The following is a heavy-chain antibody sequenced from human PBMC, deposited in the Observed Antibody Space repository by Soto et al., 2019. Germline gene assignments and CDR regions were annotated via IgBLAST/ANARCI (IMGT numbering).Heavy chain of an antibody. Sequence: PGGSLRLSCAASGFTFSNYPMHWVRQAPGKGLEWVAIISYDGSNTHYADSVKGRFTMSRDNSKNTVSLQMNSLRTEDTAVYYCARDYVSLWFGEHGMDVWGQGTTVTVSS. D-gene: IGHD3-10*01. CDR1: GFTFSNYP. V-gene: IGHV3-30-3*01. J-gene: IGHJ6*02. CDR3: ARDYVSLWFGEHGMDV. CDR2: ISYDGSNT.